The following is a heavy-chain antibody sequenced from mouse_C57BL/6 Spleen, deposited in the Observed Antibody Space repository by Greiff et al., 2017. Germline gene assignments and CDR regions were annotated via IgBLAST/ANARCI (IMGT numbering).Heavy chain of an antibody. J-gene: IGHJ1*03. Sequence: DVQLLESGPGLVKPSQSLSLTCSVTGYSITSGYYWNWIRQFPGNKLEWMGYISYDGSNNYNPSLKNRISITRDTSKNQFFLKLNSVTTEDTATYYCARAGTRYFDVWGTGTTVTVSS. D-gene: IGHD3-3*01. V-gene: IGHV3-6*01. CDR2: ISYDGSN. CDR3: ARAGTRYFDV. CDR1: GYSITSGYY.